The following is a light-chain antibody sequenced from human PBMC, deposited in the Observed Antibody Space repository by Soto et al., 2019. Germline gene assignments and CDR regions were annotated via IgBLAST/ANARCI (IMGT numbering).Light chain of an antibody. Sequence: QSALTQPASVSGSPGQSITISCTGTNSDVGGYNYVSWYQQHPGKAPKLMIYDVTNRPSGVSDRFSGSKSGNTASLTISGLQAEDEADYYCSSYTGSSTLVFGGGTKLTVL. J-gene: IGLJ2*01. CDR3: SSYTGSSTLV. CDR2: DVT. V-gene: IGLV2-14*03. CDR1: NSDVGGYNY.